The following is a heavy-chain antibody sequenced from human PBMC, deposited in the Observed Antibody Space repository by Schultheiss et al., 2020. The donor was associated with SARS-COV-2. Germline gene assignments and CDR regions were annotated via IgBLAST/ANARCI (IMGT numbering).Heavy chain of an antibody. CDR1: GGSISSYY. V-gene: IGHV4-59*08. J-gene: IGHJ6*03. CDR2: IYYSGST. Sequence: SQTLSLTCTVSGGSISSYYWSWIRQPPGKGLEWIGYIYYSGSTNYNPSLKSRVTISVDTSKNQFSLKLISVTAADTAVYYCARVVYGDMAYYYYYYMDVWGKGTTVTVSS. D-gene: IGHD2-15*01. CDR3: ARVVYGDMAYYYYYYMDV.